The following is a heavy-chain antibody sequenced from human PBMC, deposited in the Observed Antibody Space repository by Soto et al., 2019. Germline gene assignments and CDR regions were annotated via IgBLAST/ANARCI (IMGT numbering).Heavy chain of an antibody. CDR3: ASGTGKSDFDY. J-gene: IGHJ4*02. D-gene: IGHD2-2*01. CDR2: IKSKAEAATR. Sequence: GGPRRLSCAASGFTFSDACMSGVRQAPGKGLEWVGRIKSKAEAATRDFAAPVKGRFAISRDDSKNTVFLQMNSLKIEDSGVNYCASGTGKSDFDYWGLGILVTVSS. CDR1: GFTFSDAC. V-gene: IGHV3-15*01.